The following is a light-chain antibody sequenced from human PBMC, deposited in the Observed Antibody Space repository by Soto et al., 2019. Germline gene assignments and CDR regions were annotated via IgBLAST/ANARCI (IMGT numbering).Light chain of an antibody. V-gene: IGLV3-25*02. Sequence: SYELTQPPSVSVSPGQTARITCSGDALPKQYAYWYQQKPGQAPVLVIYKDSERPSGIPERFSGSSSGTTVTLSISGVQVEDEADYYCQSADSNGTYYVFGTGPQLAVL. CDR2: KDS. CDR1: ALPKQY. CDR3: QSADSNGTYYV. J-gene: IGLJ1*01.